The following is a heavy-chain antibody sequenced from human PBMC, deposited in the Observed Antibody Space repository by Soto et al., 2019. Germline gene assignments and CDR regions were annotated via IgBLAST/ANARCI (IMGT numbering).Heavy chain of an antibody. J-gene: IGHJ6*02. CDR3: ARATYYYYGMDV. CDR2: IYYSGST. Sequence: PSETLSLTCTVSGGSVSSGSYYWSWVRQPPGKGLEWIAYIYYSGSTNYNPSLKSRVTISVDRSKNQFSLKLNSVTAADTAVYYCARATYYYYGMDVGGQGTTVTVSS. V-gene: IGHV4-61*01. CDR1: GGSVSSGSYY. D-gene: IGHD5-12*01.